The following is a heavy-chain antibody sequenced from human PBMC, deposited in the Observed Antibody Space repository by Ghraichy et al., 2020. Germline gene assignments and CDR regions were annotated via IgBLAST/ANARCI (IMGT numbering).Heavy chain of an antibody. V-gene: IGHV3-64*01. CDR1: GFTFSSYH. Sequence: GESLNISCVASGFTFSSYHIHWVRQAPGKGLEYVSAINDDGVATYYANSVKGRFTISRDNSKNIVYLQLGSLRPEDMAVYYCARRKSAYDPFDHWGQGTLVTVSS. CDR3: ARRKSAYDPFDH. J-gene: IGHJ4*02. D-gene: IGHD5-12*01. CDR2: INDDGVAT.